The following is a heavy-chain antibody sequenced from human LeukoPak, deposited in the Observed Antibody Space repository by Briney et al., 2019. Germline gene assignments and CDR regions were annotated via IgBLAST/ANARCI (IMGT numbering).Heavy chain of an antibody. CDR1: GFTFSSYW. Sequence: GGSLRLSCAASGFTFSSYWMHWVRHAPGKGLVWVSRINSDGSSTSYADSVKGRFTISRDNAKNTLYLQMNSLRAEDTAVYYCARRLYSSSYNDYWGQGTLVTVSS. CDR2: INSDGSST. V-gene: IGHV3-74*01. CDR3: ARRLYSSSYNDY. J-gene: IGHJ4*02. D-gene: IGHD6-6*01.